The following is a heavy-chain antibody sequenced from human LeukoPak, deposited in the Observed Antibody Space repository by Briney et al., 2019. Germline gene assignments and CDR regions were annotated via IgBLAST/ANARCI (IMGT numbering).Heavy chain of an antibody. V-gene: IGHV3-43*02. J-gene: IGHJ4*02. Sequence: GGSLRLSCVVSGLPIADFAMHWVRQAPGKGLECVSLISGDGVSTFYADSVKGRFSISRDNSKNSLSLEMNSLRTEDTAMYYCARESGKFDYWGQGTLVAVSS. CDR3: ARESGKFDY. CDR1: GLPIADFA. CDR2: ISGDGVST.